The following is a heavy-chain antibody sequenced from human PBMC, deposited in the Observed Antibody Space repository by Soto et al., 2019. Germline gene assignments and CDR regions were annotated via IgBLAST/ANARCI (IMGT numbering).Heavy chain of an antibody. J-gene: IGHJ5*02. V-gene: IGHV4-4*02. Sequence: QVQLQGSGPGLVKPSGTLSLTCAVSGDSISSSNWWTWVRQPPGKGLEWIGEIYHSGSTNYNPSLKRRVTMSVDKSENQFSLKLTSVTAADTAVYYCARSRMVRQDPWWIDHWGQGTLVTVSS. CDR3: ARSRMVRQDPWWIDH. CDR2: IYHSGST. CDR1: GDSISSSNW. D-gene: IGHD3-10*01.